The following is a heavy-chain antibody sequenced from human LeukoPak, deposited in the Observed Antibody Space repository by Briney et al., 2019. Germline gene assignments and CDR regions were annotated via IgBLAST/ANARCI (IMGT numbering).Heavy chain of an antibody. D-gene: IGHD2-15*01. CDR2: ISVRVDST. Sequence: PGGSLRLSCVASGFTLSSYAVSWGRQAPGKGLEWVSSISVRVDSTYYADSVKGRFTISRDNCKNTLYLQMSSLRAEDTAVYYCAKDLIVVIVAATPHAFDIWGQGTMVTVSS. CDR3: AKDLIVVIVAATPHAFDI. V-gene: IGHV3-23*01. J-gene: IGHJ3*02. CDR1: GFTLSSYA.